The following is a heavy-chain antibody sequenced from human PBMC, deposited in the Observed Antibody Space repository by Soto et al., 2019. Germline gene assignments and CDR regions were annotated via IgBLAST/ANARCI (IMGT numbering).Heavy chain of an antibody. CDR3: TTGYYDSSGYSYYFDY. Sequence: SVSNAWMNWVRQAPGKGLAWVGRIKSKSDGGTTDYAAPVKGRFTISRDDSKNTLYLQMNSLKTEDTAVYYCTTGYYDSSGYSYYFDYWGQGTLVTVSS. CDR2: IKSKSDGGTT. J-gene: IGHJ4*02. D-gene: IGHD3-22*01. V-gene: IGHV3-15*07. CDR1: SVSNAW.